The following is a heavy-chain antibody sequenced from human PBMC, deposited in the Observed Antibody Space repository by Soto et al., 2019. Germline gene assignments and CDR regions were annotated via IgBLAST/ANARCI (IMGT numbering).Heavy chain of an antibody. J-gene: IGHJ4*02. CDR1: GFTFSSYA. CDR2: ISYDGSNK. CDR3: ASGHAMIVVGPFDY. Sequence: PGGSLRLSCAASGFTFSSYAMHWVRQAPGKGLEWVAVISYDGSNKYYADSMKGRFTISRDNSKNTLYLQMNSLRAEDTAVYYCASGHAMIVVGPFDYWGQGTLVTVSS. D-gene: IGHD3-22*01. V-gene: IGHV3-30-3*01.